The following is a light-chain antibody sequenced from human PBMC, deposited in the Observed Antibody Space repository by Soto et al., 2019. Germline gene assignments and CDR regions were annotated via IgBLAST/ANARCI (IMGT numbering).Light chain of an antibody. CDR3: QQRSSWIT. J-gene: IGKJ5*01. Sequence: EIVLTQSPATLSLSPGERATLSCRASQSVSSYLACYQQKPGQAPRLLIYDASNSATGIPARFIGSGSGTAFTLTTSSLEPEDIAVYYCQQRSSWITFGQGTRLEIK. CDR1: QSVSSY. CDR2: DAS. V-gene: IGKV3-11*01.